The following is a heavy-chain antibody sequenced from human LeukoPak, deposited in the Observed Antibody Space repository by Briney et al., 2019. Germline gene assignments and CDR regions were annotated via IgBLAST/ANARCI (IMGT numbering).Heavy chain of an antibody. CDR1: GFTFCNYG. CDR3: VKARMPHCGTDCLES. V-gene: IGHV3-23*01. J-gene: IGHJ4*02. D-gene: IGHD2-21*02. CDR2: IRGSGGGT. Sequence: GGSLRLSCAASGFTFCNYGMSWVRQAPGKGLEWVSVIRGSGGGTYYADSVKGRFTISRDNSKNTVYLQMNSLRAEDTAVYYCVKARMPHCGTDCLESWGQGTLVTVSS.